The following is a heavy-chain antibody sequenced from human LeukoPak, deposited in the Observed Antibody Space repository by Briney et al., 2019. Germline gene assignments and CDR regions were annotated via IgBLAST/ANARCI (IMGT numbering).Heavy chain of an antibody. CDR1: GFTFSSYG. V-gene: IGHV3-73*01. J-gene: IGHJ3*02. Sequence: GGSLRLSCAASGFTFSSYGMHWVRQASGKGLEWVGRIRSKANSYATAYAASVKGRFTISRDDSKNTAYLQMNSLKTEDTAVYYCTTEYSVFAFDIWGQGTMVTVSS. CDR3: TTEYSVFAFDI. D-gene: IGHD2/OR15-2a*01. CDR2: IRSKANSYAT.